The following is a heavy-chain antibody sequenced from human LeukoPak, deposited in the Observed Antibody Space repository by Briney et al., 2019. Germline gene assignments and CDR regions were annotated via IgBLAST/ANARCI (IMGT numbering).Heavy chain of an antibody. CDR3: AREPIAAAGRKYFDY. J-gene: IGHJ4*02. CDR1: GGSFSGYY. CDR2: INHSGST. D-gene: IGHD6-13*01. V-gene: IGHV4-34*01. Sequence: PSETLSLTCAVYGGSFSGYYWSWIRQPPGKGLEWIGEINHSGSTNYNPSLKSRVTMSVDTSKNQFSLKLSSVTAADTAVYYCAREPIAAAGRKYFDYWGQGTLVTVSS.